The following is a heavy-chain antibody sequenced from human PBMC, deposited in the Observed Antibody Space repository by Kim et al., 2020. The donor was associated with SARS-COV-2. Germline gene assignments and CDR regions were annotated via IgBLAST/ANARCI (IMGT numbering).Heavy chain of an antibody. J-gene: IGHJ4*02. V-gene: IGHV4-34*01. CDR3: ARGLSGYVYYFDY. Sequence: YKPSLKSRVTISVGTAKSQFSLKLSSATAADTAVYYCARGLSGYVYYFDYWGQGTLVTVSS. D-gene: IGHD5-12*01.